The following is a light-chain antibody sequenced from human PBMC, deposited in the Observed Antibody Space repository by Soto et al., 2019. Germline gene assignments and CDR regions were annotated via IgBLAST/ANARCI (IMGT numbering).Light chain of an antibody. Sequence: QSVLTQPASVSGSPGQSITISCTGTSSDVGGHNFVSWYQQHPDKAPKLMIYDVTNRPSGVSNRFSGSKSGNTASLTISGLQAEDEADYYCSSYTSISTYVFGTGTKVTV. CDR2: DVT. V-gene: IGLV2-14*01. CDR3: SSYTSISTYV. CDR1: SSDVGGHNF. J-gene: IGLJ1*01.